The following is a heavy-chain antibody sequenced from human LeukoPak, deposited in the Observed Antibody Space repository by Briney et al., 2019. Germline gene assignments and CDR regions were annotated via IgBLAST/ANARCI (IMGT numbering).Heavy chain of an antibody. CDR1: GFTVSSNY. CDR3: AREIYGDYGRFDY. Sequence: GSLRLSCAASGFTVSSNYMSWVRQTPGKGLEGVSVIYSGGSTYYADSVKGRFTISRDNSKNTLYLQMNSLRAEDTAVYYCAREIYGDYGRFDYWGQGTLVTVSS. J-gene: IGHJ4*02. V-gene: IGHV3-53*01. CDR2: IYSGGST. D-gene: IGHD4-17*01.